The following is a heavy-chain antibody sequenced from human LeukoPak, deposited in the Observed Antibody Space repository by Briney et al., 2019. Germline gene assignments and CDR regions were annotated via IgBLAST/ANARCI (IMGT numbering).Heavy chain of an antibody. CDR3: ARDPYIVATSSIHYYGMDV. V-gene: IGHV6-1*01. J-gene: IGHJ6*02. Sequence: SQTLSLTCAISGDSVSSNSAAWNWIRQSPSRGPEWLGRTYYRSKWYNDYAVSVKSRITINPDTSKNQFSLQLNSVTPEDTAVYYCARDPYIVATSSIHYYGMDVWGQGTTVTVSS. CDR1: GDSVSSNSAA. D-gene: IGHD5-12*01. CDR2: TYYRSKWYN.